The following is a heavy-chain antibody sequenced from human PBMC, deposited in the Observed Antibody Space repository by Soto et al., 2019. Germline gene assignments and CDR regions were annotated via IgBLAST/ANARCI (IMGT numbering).Heavy chain of an antibody. CDR2: ISAYNGNT. CDR3: ARGYCSSTDCYPPYFDY. J-gene: IGHJ4*02. CDR1: GYTFTSYG. V-gene: IGHV1-18*01. D-gene: IGHD2-2*01. Sequence: ASVKVSCKASGYTFTSYGISWVRQAPGQGLEWMGWISAYNGNTNYAQKLQGRVTMTTDTSTSTAYMELRSLRSDDTAVYYCARGYCSSTDCYPPYFDYWGQGTLVTVSS.